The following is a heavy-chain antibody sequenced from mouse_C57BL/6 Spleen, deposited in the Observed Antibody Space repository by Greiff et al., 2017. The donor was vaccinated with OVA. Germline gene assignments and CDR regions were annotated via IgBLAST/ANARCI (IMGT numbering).Heavy chain of an antibody. J-gene: IGHJ4*01. CDR3: ASPPYYGSSLYAMDY. Sequence: VKLQESGPGLVQPSQSLSITCTVSGFSLTSYGVHWVRQSPGKGLEWLGVIWSGGSTDYNAAFISRLSISKDNSKSQVFFKVNSLQANDTAIYYCASPPYYGSSLYAMDYWGQGTSVTVSS. CDR1: GFSLTSYG. D-gene: IGHD1-1*01. CDR2: IWSGGST. V-gene: IGHV2-2*02.